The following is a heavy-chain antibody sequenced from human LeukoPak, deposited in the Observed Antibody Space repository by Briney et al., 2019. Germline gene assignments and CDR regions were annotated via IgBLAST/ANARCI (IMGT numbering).Heavy chain of an antibody. CDR1: GFTFSSYW. J-gene: IGHJ6*03. Sequence: GGSLRLSCAASGFTFSSYWMHWVRQAPGKGLEWVAVISYDGSNKYYADSVKGRFTISRDNSKNTLYLQMNSLRAEDTAVYYCARDSGSYYYYYMDVWGKGTTVTVSS. V-gene: IGHV3-30*03. CDR2: ISYDGSNK. CDR3: ARDSGSYYYYYMDV. D-gene: IGHD1-26*01.